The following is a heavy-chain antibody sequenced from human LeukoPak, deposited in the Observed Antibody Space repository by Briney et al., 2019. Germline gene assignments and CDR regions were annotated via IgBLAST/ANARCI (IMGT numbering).Heavy chain of an antibody. Sequence: GGSLRLSCAASGFTFSTYAMNWVRQAPGKGLGWVSYIDSSGGPIYYADSVKGRFTISRDNAKNSLYLQMNSLRVEDTAVYYCARVGKYYDVDYWGQGTLVTVSS. CDR3: ARVGKYYDVDY. J-gene: IGHJ4*02. CDR2: IDSSGGPI. D-gene: IGHD3-3*01. V-gene: IGHV3-48*01. CDR1: GFTFSTYA.